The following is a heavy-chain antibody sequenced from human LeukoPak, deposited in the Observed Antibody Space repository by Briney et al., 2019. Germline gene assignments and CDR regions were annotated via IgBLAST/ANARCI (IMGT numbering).Heavy chain of an antibody. J-gene: IGHJ5*02. CDR3: AKDRTTVTTSGFWFDP. Sequence: GGSLRLSCAASGFTFSSYAMSWVRQAPGKGREWVSAISGSGGSTYYADSVKGRFTISRDNSKNTLYLQMNSLRAEDTAVYYCAKDRTTVTTSGFWFDPWGQGTLVTVSS. CDR2: ISGSGGST. CDR1: GFTFSSYA. V-gene: IGHV3-23*01. D-gene: IGHD4-17*01.